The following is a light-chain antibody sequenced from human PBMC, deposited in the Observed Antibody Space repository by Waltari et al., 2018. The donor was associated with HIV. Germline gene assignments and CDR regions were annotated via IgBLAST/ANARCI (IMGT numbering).Light chain of an antibody. CDR1: SSDVGGYNY. Sequence: QSALTQPASVSGSPGQSITISCTGTSSDVGGYNYVSWYPQHPGKAPKLRIYDVSNRPSGVSNRFSGSKSGTTASLTSSGLQAEDEADYYCSSYTSSSTLYVFGTGTKVTVL. V-gene: IGLV2-14*01. CDR2: DVS. J-gene: IGLJ1*01. CDR3: SSYTSSSTLYV.